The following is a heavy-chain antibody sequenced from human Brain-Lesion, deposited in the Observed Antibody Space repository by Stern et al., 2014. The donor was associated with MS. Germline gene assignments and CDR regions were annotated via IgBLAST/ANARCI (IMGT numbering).Heavy chain of an antibody. Sequence: VQLVQSGPGLVKPSETLSLTCTVSGGSITSSSYYWGWIRQPPGRGLEYIGTVYYTGSTFYDPSLKSRVTISVDTTKKHVALYMPSVTAADTAVYYCVRPDIMGTIWNWGQGTLVTVSS. V-gene: IGHV4-39*01. J-gene: IGHJ4*02. D-gene: IGHD1-26*01. CDR1: GGSITSSSYY. CDR3: VRPDIMGTIWN. CDR2: VYYTGST.